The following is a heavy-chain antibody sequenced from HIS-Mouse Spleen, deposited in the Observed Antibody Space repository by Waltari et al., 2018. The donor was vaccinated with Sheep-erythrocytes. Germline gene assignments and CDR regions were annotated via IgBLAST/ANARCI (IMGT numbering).Heavy chain of an antibody. J-gene: IGHJ2*01. V-gene: IGHV3-53*01. CDR3: ARALGATVGYFDL. CDR1: GFTVSSNY. D-gene: IGHD1-26*01. CDR2: IYSGGST. Sequence: EVQLVESGGGLIQPGGSLRLSCAASGFTVSSNYMSWVRQAPGKGLGWVSVIYSGGSTYYADSVKGRFTISRDNSKNTLYLQMNSLRAEDTAVYYCARALGATVGYFDLWGRGTLVTVSS.